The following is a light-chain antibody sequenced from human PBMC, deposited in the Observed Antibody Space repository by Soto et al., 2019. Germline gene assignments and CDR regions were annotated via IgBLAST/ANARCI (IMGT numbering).Light chain of an antibody. Sequence: EIVMTQSPATLSVSPGEGATLSCRASQGVRSTLAWYQQKPGQAPRLLIYDASTRAPGIPARFSGSVSGTEFTLTISSLQSEDFAFYYCQQYNDWPGTFGQGTKVEIK. CDR2: DAS. V-gene: IGKV3-15*01. J-gene: IGKJ1*01. CDR1: QGVRST. CDR3: QQYNDWPGT.